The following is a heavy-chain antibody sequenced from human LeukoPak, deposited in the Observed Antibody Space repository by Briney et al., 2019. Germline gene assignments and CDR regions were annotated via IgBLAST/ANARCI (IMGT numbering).Heavy chain of an antibody. D-gene: IGHD3-10*01. V-gene: IGHV3-30*03. CDR2: LSYDGSNE. CDR3: AGSWFYRDYFEY. CDR1: GFPFSSYG. J-gene: IGHJ4*02. Sequence: PGRSLRLSCAASGFPFSSYGMHWVRQAPGKGLEWVAVLSYDGSNEYYADSVKGRFTISRDNSKNTPYLQMNSLRVEDTAVYYCAGSWFYRDYFEYWGQGTLVTVSS.